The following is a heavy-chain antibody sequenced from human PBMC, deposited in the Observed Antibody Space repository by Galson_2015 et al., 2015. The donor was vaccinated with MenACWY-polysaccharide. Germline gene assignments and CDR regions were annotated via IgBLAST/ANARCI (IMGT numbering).Heavy chain of an antibody. Sequence: SLRLSCAASGFTFSNYAMSWVRQAPVKGLERVSTIGGSGSNTHYADSVKGRFTISRDNSKNTLSLQMNSLRAEDTAVCYCARVRYSTGKYQFDYWGQGTTVIVSS. CDR3: ARVRYSTGKYQFDY. J-gene: IGHJ4*03. V-gene: IGHV3-23*01. CDR1: GFTFSNYA. CDR2: IGGSGSNT. D-gene: IGHD2-2*01.